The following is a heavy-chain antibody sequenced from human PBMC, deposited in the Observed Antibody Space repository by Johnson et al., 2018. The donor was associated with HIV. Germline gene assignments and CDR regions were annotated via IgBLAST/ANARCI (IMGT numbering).Heavy chain of an antibody. CDR3: ARDPTTQNSRLTGDFGAFDI. CDR2: INWNGGST. V-gene: IGHV3-20*04. Sequence: VQLVESGGGVVRPGGSLRLSCAASGFTFDDYGMSWVRQAPGKGLEWVSGINWNGGSTGYAASVKGRFTISRDDAKNSLYLQMNSLTVEDTALYYCARDPTTQNSRLTGDFGAFDIWGQGTMVIVSS. J-gene: IGHJ3*02. D-gene: IGHD7-27*01. CDR1: GFTFDDYG.